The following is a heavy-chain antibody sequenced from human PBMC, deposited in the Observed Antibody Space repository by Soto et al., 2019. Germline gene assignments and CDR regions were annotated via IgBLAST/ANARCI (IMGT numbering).Heavy chain of an antibody. D-gene: IGHD5-18*01. CDR2: IYSGGGT. J-gene: IGHJ5*02. Sequence: EVPLVESGGGLIQPGGSLRLSCAASGFSVSSNPMSWVRQAPGKGLEWISVIYSGGGTYYADSVKGRFTISRDNSKNTLDLQMNRLRAEDTAVYYCARANVDTALQNWLDPWGQGTLVTVSS. V-gene: IGHV3-53*01. CDR3: ARANVDTALQNWLDP. CDR1: GFSVSSNP.